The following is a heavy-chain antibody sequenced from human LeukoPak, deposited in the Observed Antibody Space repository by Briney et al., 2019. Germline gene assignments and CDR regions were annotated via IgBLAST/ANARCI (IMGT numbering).Heavy chain of an antibody. D-gene: IGHD5-12*01. CDR3: ARIGPMVASLLFDY. Sequence: SETLSLTCTVSGYSTSSGYYWGWIRQPPGKGLEGIGSIYHRGSTYYNPSLKSRVTISVDTSKNQFSLKLSSVTAADTAVYYCARIGPMVASLLFDYWGQGTLVTVSS. J-gene: IGHJ4*02. V-gene: IGHV4-38-2*02. CDR2: IYHRGST. CDR1: GYSTSSGYY.